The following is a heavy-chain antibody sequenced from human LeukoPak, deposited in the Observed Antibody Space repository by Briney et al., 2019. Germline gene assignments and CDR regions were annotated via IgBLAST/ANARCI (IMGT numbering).Heavy chain of an antibody. CDR1: GYSISSGYY. J-gene: IGHJ4*02. Sequence: SETLSLTCTVSGYSISSGYYWGWIRQPPGKGLEWIGSIYHSGSTYYNPSLKSRVTISVDTSKNQFSLKLSSVTAADTAVYYCTRPTVTTTYWGQGTLVTVSS. V-gene: IGHV4-38-2*02. D-gene: IGHD4-17*01. CDR3: TRPTVTTTY. CDR2: IYHSGST.